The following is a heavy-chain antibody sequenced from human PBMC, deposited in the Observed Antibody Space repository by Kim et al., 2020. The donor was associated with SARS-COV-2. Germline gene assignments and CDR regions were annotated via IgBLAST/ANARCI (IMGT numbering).Heavy chain of an antibody. V-gene: IGHV3-23*01. CDR2: ISGRGHAR. D-gene: IGHD6-13*01. Sequence: GGSLRLSCAASGLTSGTFAMTWVRQAPGKGLEWVSTISGRGHARNYADSVNGRFSISRDKSKNTVYLQMDSLRVGDTAVYYCAKDRAAGSFLDPYYGLDVWGQGTTVTVSS. J-gene: IGHJ6*02. CDR3: AKDRAAGSFLDPYYGLDV. CDR1: GLTSGTFA.